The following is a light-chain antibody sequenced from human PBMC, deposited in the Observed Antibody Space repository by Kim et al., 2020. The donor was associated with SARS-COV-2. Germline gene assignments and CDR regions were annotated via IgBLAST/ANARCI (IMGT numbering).Light chain of an antibody. Sequence: LSPGERATLSCRASQSISSYLAWYHQKPGQAPRLLIHDATYRATGIPARFSGSGSGTDFTLTISSLDPEDFAVYYCQQRDSWPLTFGGGTKVDIK. CDR2: DAT. CDR1: QSISSY. V-gene: IGKV3-11*01. J-gene: IGKJ4*01. CDR3: QQRDSWPLT.